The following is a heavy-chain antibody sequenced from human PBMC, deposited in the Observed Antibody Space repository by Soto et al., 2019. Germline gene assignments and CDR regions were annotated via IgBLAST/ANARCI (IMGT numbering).Heavy chain of an antibody. CDR3: AREARGYCSGGSCYYNWFDP. D-gene: IGHD2-15*01. Sequence: TLSLTCAVSGGSISSGGYSWSWIRQPPGKGLEWIGYIYHSGSTYYNPSLKSRVTISVDRSKNQFSLKLSSVTAADTAVYYCAREARGYCSGGSCYYNWFDPWGQGTLVTVS. V-gene: IGHV4-30-2*01. J-gene: IGHJ5*02. CDR1: GGSISSGGYS. CDR2: IYHSGST.